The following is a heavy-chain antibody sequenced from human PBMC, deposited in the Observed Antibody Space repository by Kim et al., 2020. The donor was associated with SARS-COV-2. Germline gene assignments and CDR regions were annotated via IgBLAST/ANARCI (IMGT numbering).Heavy chain of an antibody. V-gene: IGHV4-39*01. J-gene: IGHJ4*02. D-gene: IGHD5-18*01. Sequence: YYNPSLKSRVTISVDTSKNQFSLKLSSVTAADTAVYYCARQDTAMVVGDYWGQGTLVTVSS. CDR3: ARQDTAMVVGDY.